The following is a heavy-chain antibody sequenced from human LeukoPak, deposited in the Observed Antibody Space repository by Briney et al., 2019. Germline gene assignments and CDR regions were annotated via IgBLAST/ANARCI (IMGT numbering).Heavy chain of an antibody. V-gene: IGHV3-7*04. J-gene: IGHJ4*02. D-gene: IGHD6-13*01. CDR1: GFTFSSYW. CDR3: VRIAAAGRGSDY. CDR2: IKEDGSQK. Sequence: GGSLRLSCAAPGFTFSSYWMSWVRQAPGKGLKWVATIKEDGSQKYYVDSVKGRFTISRDNAKSSLDLQMNSLRAEDTAVYYCVRIAAAGRGSDYWGQGTLVTVSS.